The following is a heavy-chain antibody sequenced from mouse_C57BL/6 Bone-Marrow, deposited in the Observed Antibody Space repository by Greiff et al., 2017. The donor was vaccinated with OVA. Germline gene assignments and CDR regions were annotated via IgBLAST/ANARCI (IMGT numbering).Heavy chain of an antibody. Sequence: EVKLMESGGGLVQPGGSMKLSCVASGYTFSTYWMNWVRQSPEKGLEWVAQIRFKADNYATHYAETVKGRFTISRDDSKSSVYMQMNNLRAEDTGIYYCTSYEYGDDLVWGTGTTVTVSS. CDR1: GYTFSTYW. D-gene: IGHD2-4*01. CDR2: IRFKADNYAT. J-gene: IGHJ1*03. V-gene: IGHV6-3*01. CDR3: TSYEYGDDLV.